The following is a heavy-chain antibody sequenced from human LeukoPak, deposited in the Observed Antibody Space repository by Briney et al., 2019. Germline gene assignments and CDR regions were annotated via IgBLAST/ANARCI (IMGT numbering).Heavy chain of an antibody. CDR1: GFTFDSYW. Sequence: GGSLRLSCAASGFTFDSYWMSWVRQAPGKGLEWVANIKEDGSEKYYVDSVKGRFTISRDNAKNSPYLQMNSLRDEDTAIYYCAREIGSAARGRWGRGTLVTVSS. J-gene: IGHJ4*02. CDR3: AREIGSAARGR. D-gene: IGHD2-2*01. CDR2: IKEDGSEK. V-gene: IGHV3-7*05.